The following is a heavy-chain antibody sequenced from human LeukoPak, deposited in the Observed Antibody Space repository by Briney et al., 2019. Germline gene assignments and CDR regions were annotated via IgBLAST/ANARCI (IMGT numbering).Heavy chain of an antibody. CDR1: GFIFRNYW. Sequence: SGGSLRLSCTASGFIFRNYWMTWVRQAPGKGLVWVSRINSDGTGTNYADSVKGRFTISRDNAKNTLYLQMNSLRAEDTAVYYCASVTVLGKRNAFDNWGRGTMVTVSS. D-gene: IGHD7-27*01. V-gene: IGHV3-74*01. J-gene: IGHJ3*02. CDR2: INSDGTGT. CDR3: ASVTVLGKRNAFDN.